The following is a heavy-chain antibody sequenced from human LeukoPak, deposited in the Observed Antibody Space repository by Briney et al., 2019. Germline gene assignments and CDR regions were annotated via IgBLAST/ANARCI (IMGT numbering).Heavy chain of an antibody. CDR1: GFTFSSYS. Sequence: RGSLRLSCAASGFTFSSYSMNWVRQAPGKGLEWVSSISSSSSYIYYADSVKGRFTISRDNAKNSLYLQMNSLRAEDTAVYYCARDSPGDFWSGGAFRYQYYFDYWGQGTLVTVSS. V-gene: IGHV3-21*01. CDR2: ISSSSSYI. J-gene: IGHJ4*02. D-gene: IGHD3-3*01. CDR3: ARDSPGDFWSGGAFRYQYYFDY.